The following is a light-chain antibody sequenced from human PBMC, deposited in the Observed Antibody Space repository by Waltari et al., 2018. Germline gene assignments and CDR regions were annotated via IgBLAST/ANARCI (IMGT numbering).Light chain of an antibody. CDR3: CSYAGSSSSTV. CDR1: TSNIGANNP. J-gene: IGLJ3*02. V-gene: IGLV2-23*02. CDR2: EVP. Sequence: QSALTQPASVSGSPGQSITISCTGTTSNIGANNPFSWYQQHPGKAPKVIIYEVPKRPAGVSNRFAGTKSDNTASLTISGVQAEDEADYYCCSYAGSSSSTVFGGGTKVTVL.